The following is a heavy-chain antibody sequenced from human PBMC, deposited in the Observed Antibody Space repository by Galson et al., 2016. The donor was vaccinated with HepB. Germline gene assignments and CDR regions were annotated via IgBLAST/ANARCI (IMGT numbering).Heavy chain of an antibody. Sequence: TLSLTCAVSGGSITSSTWWSWVRQPPGKGLEWIGEIYHSGTTNYNPSLKSRVTMSVDKSKNQFSLKLTSVTAADTAVYYCAHTAAYYYGSGSYEPFDCWGQGTLVTVSS. CDR1: GGSITSSTW. D-gene: IGHD3-10*01. CDR2: IYHSGTT. V-gene: IGHV4-4*02. J-gene: IGHJ4*02. CDR3: AHTAAYYYGSGSYEPFDC.